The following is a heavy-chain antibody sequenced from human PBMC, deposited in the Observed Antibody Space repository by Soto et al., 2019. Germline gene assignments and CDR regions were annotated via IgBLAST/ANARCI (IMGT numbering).Heavy chain of an antibody. V-gene: IGHV1-18*01. D-gene: IGHD6-13*01. Sequence: ASVKVSCKASGYTFTSYGISWVRQAPGQGLEWMGWISAYNGNTNYAQKLQGRVTMTTDTSTSTAYMELRSLRSDDTAVYYCAGIEAAGGYNWFDPWGQGTLVTVSS. CDR3: AGIEAAGGYNWFDP. J-gene: IGHJ5*02. CDR1: GYTFTSYG. CDR2: ISAYNGNT.